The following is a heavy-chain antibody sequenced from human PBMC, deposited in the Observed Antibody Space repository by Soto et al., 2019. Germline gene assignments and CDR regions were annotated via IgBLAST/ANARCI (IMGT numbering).Heavy chain of an antibody. CDR3: ARVTMRWLVRAFDI. V-gene: IGHV4-4*02. J-gene: IGHJ3*02. CDR2: IYHSGST. D-gene: IGHD6-19*01. Sequence: QVQLQESGPGLVKPSGTLSLTCAVSGDSISSHYWWSWVRQPPGKGLEWIGEIYHSGSTNYNPSLKSRVTISVDKSKNQSSLNLTSVTAADTAVYYCARVTMRWLVRAFDIWGQGTMVSVSS. CDR1: GDSISSHYW.